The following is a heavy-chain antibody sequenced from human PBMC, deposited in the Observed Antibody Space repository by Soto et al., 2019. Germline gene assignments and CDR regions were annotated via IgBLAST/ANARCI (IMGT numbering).Heavy chain of an antibody. Sequence: TGGSLRLSCAASGFTFSHAWMSWVRQAPGKGLEWVGRIKSKADGETKDYGAPVRGRFTISRDDSQDILYLHMNSLRIEDTAVYYCCVIKRRDQYSTSGYWFDPWGPGTLVTAPQ. CDR2: IKSKADGETK. J-gene: IGHJ5*02. CDR1: GFTFSHAW. CDR3: CVIKRRDQYSTSGYWFDP. V-gene: IGHV3-15*01. D-gene: IGHD4-4*01.